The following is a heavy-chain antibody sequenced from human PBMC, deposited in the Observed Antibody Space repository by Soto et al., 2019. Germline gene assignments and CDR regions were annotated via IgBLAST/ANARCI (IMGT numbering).Heavy chain of an antibody. V-gene: IGHV3-30*14. CDR3: ARVRLSIAVNDALDV. CDR1: GFTFNDYV. Sequence: DLEESGGGVVQPGRSLRLSCAASGFTFNDYVIHWVRQAAGKGLEWVASMTYDGATEYYADSVNGRFTVSRDNSKRTLSLQMNSLRPEDTAVYYCARVRLSIAVNDALDVWGQGTTVTVSS. J-gene: IGHJ3*01. D-gene: IGHD3-3*02. CDR2: MTYDGATE.